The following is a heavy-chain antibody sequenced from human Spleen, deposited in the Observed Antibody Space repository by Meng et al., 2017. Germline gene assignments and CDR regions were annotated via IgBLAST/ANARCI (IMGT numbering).Heavy chain of an antibody. V-gene: IGHV1-8*01. Sequence: ASVKVSCKASGYTFTSYDINWVRQATGQGLEWMGWMNPNSGNTGYAQKFQGRVTMTTDTSTSTVNMELRSLRSDDTAVYYCARFGRRYYYDSGAYYYWGQGTLVTVSS. CDR3: ARFGRRYYYDSGAYYY. D-gene: IGHD3-22*01. CDR2: MNPNSGNT. CDR1: GYTFTSYD. J-gene: IGHJ4*02.